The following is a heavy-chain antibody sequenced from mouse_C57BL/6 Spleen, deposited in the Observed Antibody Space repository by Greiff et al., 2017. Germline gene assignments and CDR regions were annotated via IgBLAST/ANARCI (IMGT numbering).Heavy chain of an antibody. J-gene: IGHJ2*01. D-gene: IGHD6-1*01. V-gene: IGHV1-42*01. CDR1: GYSFTGYY. Sequence: DVLLVESGPELVKPGASVKISCKASGYSFTGYYMNWVKQSPEKSLEWIGEINPSTGGTTYNQKFKAKATLTVDKSSSTAYMQLKSLTSEDSAVYCCASEGSSYYFDYWGQGTTLTVSS. CDR3: ASEGSSYYFDY. CDR2: INPSTGGT.